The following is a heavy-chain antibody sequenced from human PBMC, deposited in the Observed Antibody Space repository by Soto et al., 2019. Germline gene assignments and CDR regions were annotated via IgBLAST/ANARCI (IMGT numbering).Heavy chain of an antibody. CDR1: GFSFSYYA. Sequence: QVQLVESGGGVVQPGRSLRLSCAASGFSFSYYAMHWVRQAPGKGLEWVAVIAYDASKKYYADSVKGRFTISRDNSKNTLYLQMNSLRDEDTAVYYCSSTYCSGGSCYLTEYFQQWGQGTLVTVYS. V-gene: IGHV3-30*03. D-gene: IGHD2-15*01. CDR2: IAYDASKK. J-gene: IGHJ1*01. CDR3: SSTYCSGGSCYLTEYFQQ.